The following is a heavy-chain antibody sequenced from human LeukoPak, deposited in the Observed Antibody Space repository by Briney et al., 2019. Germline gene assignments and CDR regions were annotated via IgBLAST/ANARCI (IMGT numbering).Heavy chain of an antibody. D-gene: IGHD4-17*01. CDR1: GGSFSGYY. CDR2: INHGGST. V-gene: IGHV4-34*01. J-gene: IGHJ5*02. Sequence: SETLSLTCAVYGGSFSGYYWSWFRQPPGKGLEWVGDINHGGSTNYNPSLKSRVTLSVDTSKNQFSLKLSSVTAADTAVYFCARGGPPGDYGDYGWFDPWGQGTLVTVSS. CDR3: ARGGPPGDYGDYGWFDP.